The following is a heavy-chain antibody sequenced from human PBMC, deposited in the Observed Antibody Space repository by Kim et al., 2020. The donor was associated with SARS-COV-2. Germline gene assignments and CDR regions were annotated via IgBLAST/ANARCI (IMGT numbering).Heavy chain of an antibody. CDR3: ARDMRGPRLIRRGVVIFGPFDN. CDR2: IDDSASKI. Sequence: GGSLRLSRAASGFTFSLYEMAWVRQAPGKGLEWISYIDDSASKIYYADSVKGRFIISRDNVKSSLSLQMNSLRVEDTAIYYCARDMRGPRLIRRGVVIFGPFDNWGQGALVTVSS. V-gene: IGHV3-48*03. D-gene: IGHD3-10*01. J-gene: IGHJ4*02. CDR1: GFTFSLYE.